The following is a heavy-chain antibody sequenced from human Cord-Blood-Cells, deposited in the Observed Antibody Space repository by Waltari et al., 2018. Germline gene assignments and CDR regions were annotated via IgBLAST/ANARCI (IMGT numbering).Heavy chain of an antibody. J-gene: IGHJ5*02. D-gene: IGHD3-10*01. Sequence: QVQLVQSGAEVKKPGSSVEVSCKASGGTFSSYAISWVRQAPGQGLEWMGGIIPILGIANYAQKFQGRVTITADKSTSTAYMELSSLRSEDTAVYYCASRPYYYGSGSYYWFDPWGQGTLVTVSS. V-gene: IGHV1-69*10. CDR2: IIPILGIA. CDR1: GGTFSSYA. CDR3: ASRPYYYGSGSYYWFDP.